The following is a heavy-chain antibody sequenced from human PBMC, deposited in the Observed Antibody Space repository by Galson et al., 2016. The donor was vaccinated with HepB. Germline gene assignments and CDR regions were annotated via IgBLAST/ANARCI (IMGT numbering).Heavy chain of an antibody. CDR1: GDSVSSNSGA. CDR3: ARAGGLNENYYFDY. CDR2: TYYRSKYYN. D-gene: IGHD1-1*01. J-gene: IGHJ4*02. V-gene: IGHV6-1*01. Sequence: CAISGDSVSSNSGAWNWIRQSPSRGLEWLGRTYYRSKYYNDYAVSVKSRITINPDTSKNQFSLQLNSVTPEDTAVYHCARAGGLNENYYFDYWGQGTLVTVSS.